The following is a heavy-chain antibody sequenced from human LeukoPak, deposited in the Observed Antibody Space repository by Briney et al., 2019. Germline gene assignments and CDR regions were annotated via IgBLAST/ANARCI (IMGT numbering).Heavy chain of an antibody. CDR3: ARGDTQSKYRQFDS. V-gene: IGHV3-7*04. Sequence: SGGSLRLPCAASGFTFSNYWMSWVRQAPGKGLEWVANIKQDGSEKDYVDSVKGRFTISRDNAKNSLYLQMNSLRAEDTGVYYCARGDTQSKYRQFDSWGQGSLVIVSS. D-gene: IGHD3-16*02. CDR1: GFTFSNYW. CDR2: IKQDGSEK. J-gene: IGHJ4*02.